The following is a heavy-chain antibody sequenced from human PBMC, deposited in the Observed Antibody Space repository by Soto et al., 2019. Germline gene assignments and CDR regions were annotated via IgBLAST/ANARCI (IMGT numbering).Heavy chain of an antibody. D-gene: IGHD4-17*01. CDR1: GGSIRSYY. CDR2: IYYSGST. V-gene: IGHV4-59*08. J-gene: IGHJ5*02. CDR3: ARHGERTIRSLNWFDP. Sequence: SETLSLTCTVSGGSIRSYYCSWIRQHPGKGLEWIGYIYYSGSTNYNPSLKSRVTISVDTSKNQFSLKLSSVTAADTAMYYCARHGERTIRSLNWFDPWGQGTLVTVSS.